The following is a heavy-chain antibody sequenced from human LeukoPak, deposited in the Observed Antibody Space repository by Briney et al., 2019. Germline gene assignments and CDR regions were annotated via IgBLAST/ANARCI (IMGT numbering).Heavy chain of an antibody. CDR3: AKDPHIVVVPATPDDWFDP. Sequence: GGSLRLSCAASGFTFSSYAMSWVRQAPGKGLEWVSAISGSGGSTYYADSVKGRFTISRDSSKNTLYLQMNSLRAEDTAVYYCAKDPHIVVVPATPDDWFDPWGQGTLVTVSS. V-gene: IGHV3-23*01. CDR1: GFTFSSYA. D-gene: IGHD2-2*01. J-gene: IGHJ5*02. CDR2: ISGSGGST.